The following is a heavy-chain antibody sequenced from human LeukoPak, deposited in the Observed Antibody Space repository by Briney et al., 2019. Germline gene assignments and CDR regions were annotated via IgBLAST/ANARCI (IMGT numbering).Heavy chain of an antibody. CDR1: GFTFSSYA. V-gene: IGHV3-30-3*01. CDR2: ISYDGSNK. Sequence: PGGSLRLSCAASGFTFSSYAMPWVRQAPGKGLEWVAVISYDGSNKYYADSVKGRFTISRDNSRNTLYLQMNSLRAEDTAVYYCARVLPYCSGGSCYPEFFENDAFDIWGQGTMVTVSS. J-gene: IGHJ3*02. D-gene: IGHD2-15*01. CDR3: ARVLPYCSGGSCYPEFFENDAFDI.